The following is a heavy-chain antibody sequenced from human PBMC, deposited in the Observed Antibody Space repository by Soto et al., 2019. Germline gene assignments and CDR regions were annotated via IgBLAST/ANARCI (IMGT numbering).Heavy chain of an antibody. CDR3: ARVGVVVPAATVWFDP. CDR2: IYYSGST. J-gene: IGHJ5*02. D-gene: IGHD2-2*01. Sequence: SETLSLTCPVCGDSISSYYWNWIRQPPGKGLEWIGYIYYSGSTNYNPSLKSRVTISVDTSKNQFSLKLSSVTAADTAVYYCARVGVVVPAATVWFDPWGQGTLVTSPQ. CDR1: GDSISSYY. V-gene: IGHV4-59*01.